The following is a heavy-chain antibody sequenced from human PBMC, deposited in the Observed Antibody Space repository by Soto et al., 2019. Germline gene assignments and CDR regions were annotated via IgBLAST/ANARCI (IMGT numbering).Heavy chain of an antibody. CDR2: ISCSGGST. Sequence: EVQLLESGGGLVQPGGSLRLSCAASGFTFSSYAMSWVRQAPGKGLEWVSAISCSGGSTYYADSVKGRFTISRDNSKNPLYLQMNSLRDEDTAVYYCAYSSTPFGYWGQGTRGTVSS. CDR1: GFTFSSYA. V-gene: IGHV3-23*01. CDR3: AYSSTPFGY. J-gene: IGHJ4*02. D-gene: IGHD6-13*01.